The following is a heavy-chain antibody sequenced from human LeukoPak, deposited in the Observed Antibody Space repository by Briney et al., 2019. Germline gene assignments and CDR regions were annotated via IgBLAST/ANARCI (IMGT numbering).Heavy chain of an antibody. D-gene: IGHD2-21*01. J-gene: IGHJ4*02. V-gene: IGHV3-23*01. CDR3: ANSLELWWYGNYFDY. CDR2: ISGSGGST. CDR1: GFTFSSYA. Sequence: PGGSLRLSCAASGFTFSSYAMSWVRQAPGKGLEWVSAISGSGGSTYYADSVEGRFTISRDNSKNTLYLQMNSLRAEDTAVYYCANSLELWWYGNYFDYWGQGTLVTVSS.